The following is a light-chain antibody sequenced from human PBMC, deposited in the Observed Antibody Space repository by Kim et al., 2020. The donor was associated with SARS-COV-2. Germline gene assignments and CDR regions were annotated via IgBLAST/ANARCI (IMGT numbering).Light chain of an antibody. V-gene: IGLV3-1*01. CDR1: KLWDKY. Sequence: VSTGQNASLTGSIDKLWDKYERGYQQKPGQAPVRFIEQDSKRPSGFPEGFSGANPGNTATLTISGTKAMDEADYYGQAWDSSTYVCGAGTKVTVL. CDR2: QDS. CDR3: QAWDSSTYV. J-gene: IGLJ1*01.